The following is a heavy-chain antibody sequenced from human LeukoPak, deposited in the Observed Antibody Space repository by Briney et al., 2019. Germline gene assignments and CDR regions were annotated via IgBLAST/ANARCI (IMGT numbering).Heavy chain of an antibody. V-gene: IGHV3-23*01. Sequence: PGGSLRLSCAASGLTFSSYAMSWVRQAPGKGLEWVSGMSGSGGSTYYADSVKGRFTISRDNSKNTLYLQMNSLRAKDTAVYYCATYCSSTRCYGSWGQGTLVTVSS. CDR1: GLTFSSYA. D-gene: IGHD2-2*01. CDR2: MSGSGGST. J-gene: IGHJ5*02. CDR3: ATYCSSTRCYGS.